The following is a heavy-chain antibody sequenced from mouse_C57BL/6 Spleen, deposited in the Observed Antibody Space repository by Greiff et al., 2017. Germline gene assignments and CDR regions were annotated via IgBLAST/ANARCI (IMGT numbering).Heavy chain of an antibody. J-gene: IGHJ2*01. Sequence: QVHVKQSGAELARPGASVKMSCKASGYTFTSYTMHWVKQRPGQGLEWIGYINPSSGYTKYNQKFKYKATLTADKSSSTAYMQLSSLTSEDSAVYYCARSNYSNYDFDYWGQGTTLTVSS. CDR3: ARSNYSNYDFDY. V-gene: IGHV1-4*01. CDR2: INPSSGYT. CDR1: GYTFTSYT. D-gene: IGHD2-5*01.